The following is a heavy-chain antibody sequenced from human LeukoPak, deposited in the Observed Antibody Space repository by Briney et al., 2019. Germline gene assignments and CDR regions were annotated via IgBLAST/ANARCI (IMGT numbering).Heavy chain of an antibody. CDR3: ARGRNIVATTNFDY. J-gene: IGHJ4*02. D-gene: IGHD5-12*01. CDR2: IYYSGST. V-gene: IGHV4-59*12. CDR1: GGSISSYY. Sequence: PSETLSLTCTVSGGSISSYYWSWIRQPPGKGLEWIGYIYYSGSTNYNPSLKSRVTISVDTSKNQFSLKLSSVTAADTAVYYCARGRNIVATTNFDYWGQGTLVTVSS.